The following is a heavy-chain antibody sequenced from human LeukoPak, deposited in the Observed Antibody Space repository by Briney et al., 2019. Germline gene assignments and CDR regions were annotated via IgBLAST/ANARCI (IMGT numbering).Heavy chain of an antibody. CDR1: GXSISSGGYY. J-gene: IGHJ4*02. CDR2: IYYSGST. D-gene: IGHD3-3*01. CDR3: ATYYDFWSGCFDY. V-gene: IGHV4-31*03. Sequence: SQTLSLTCTVSGXSISSGGYYWSWIRQHPGKGLEWIGYIYYSGSTYYNPSLKSRVTISVDTSKNQFSLKLSSVTAADTAVYYCATYYDFWSGCFDYWGQGTLVTVSS.